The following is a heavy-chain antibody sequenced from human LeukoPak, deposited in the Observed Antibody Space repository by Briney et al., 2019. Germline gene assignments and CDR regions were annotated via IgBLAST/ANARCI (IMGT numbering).Heavy chain of an antibody. J-gene: IGHJ6*03. CDR1: GGTFSSYA. CDR3: ARGAPSGWYPYYYYYYMDV. D-gene: IGHD6-19*01. V-gene: IGHV1-69*13. CDR2: IIPIFGTA. Sequence: SVKVSCKASGGTFSSYAISWVRQAPGQGLEWMGRIIPIFGTANYAQKFQGRVTITADESTSTAYMELSSLRSEDTAIYYCARGAPSGWYPYYYYYYMDVWGKGTTVTVSS.